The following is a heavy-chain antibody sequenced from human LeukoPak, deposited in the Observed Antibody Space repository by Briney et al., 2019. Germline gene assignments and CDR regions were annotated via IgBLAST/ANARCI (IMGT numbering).Heavy chain of an antibody. Sequence: SETLSLTCTVSGGSISSSSYYWGWIRQPPGKGLEWIGSIYYSGSTYYNPSLKSRVTISVDRSKDQFSLKLSSVTAADTAVYYCARATQGDPSDFDYWGQGTLVTVSS. D-gene: IGHD3-16*01. CDR2: IYYSGST. J-gene: IGHJ4*02. CDR3: ARATQGDPSDFDY. V-gene: IGHV4-39*07. CDR1: GGSISSSSYY.